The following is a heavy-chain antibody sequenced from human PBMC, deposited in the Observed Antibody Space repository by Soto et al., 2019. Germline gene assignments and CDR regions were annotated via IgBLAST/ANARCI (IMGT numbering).Heavy chain of an antibody. CDR1: GFTFSGSA. CDR3: VKDWSGDKCPCMDV. J-gene: IGHJ6*02. D-gene: IGHD3-3*01. CDR2: IRTEPYSYAA. Sequence: GGSLRLSCAASGFTFSGSAMQWVRQASGKGLEWVGRIRTEPYSYAAAYAASVKGRFTIFRDDSKNTAYLQMNSLRAEDTALYYCVKDWSGDKCPCMDVWGQGTTVTVSS. V-gene: IGHV3-73*01.